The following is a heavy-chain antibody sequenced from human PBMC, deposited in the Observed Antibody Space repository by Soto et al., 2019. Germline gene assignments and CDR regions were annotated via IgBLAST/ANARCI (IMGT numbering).Heavy chain of an antibody. CDR3: ACLWFGESSSPGTQEYNWIDP. V-gene: IGHV1-3*01. CDR1: GYVLTSYA. J-gene: IGHJ5*02. Sequence: ASVKVSCKASGYVLTSYANHWVRQAPGQRLEWMGWINAGNGNTKYSQKFQGRVTITRDTSASTAYMELSSLRSEDTAVYYCACLWFGESSSPGTQEYNWIDPWGQGTLVTVSS. CDR2: INAGNGNT. D-gene: IGHD3-10*01.